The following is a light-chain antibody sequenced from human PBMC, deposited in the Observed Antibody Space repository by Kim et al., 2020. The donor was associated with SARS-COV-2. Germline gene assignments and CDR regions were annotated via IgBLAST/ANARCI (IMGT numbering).Light chain of an antibody. CDR2: EVS. Sequence: QSALTQPASVSGSPGQLITISCTGTRSDVGSYNLVSWYQQHPGKAPKLMIYEVSKRPSGVSNRFSGSKSGNTTSLTISGLQAEDEADYYCCSYAGSSTVVFGGGTQLTVL. CDR3: CSYAGSSTVV. CDR1: RSDVGSYNL. V-gene: IGLV2-23*02. J-gene: IGLJ2*01.